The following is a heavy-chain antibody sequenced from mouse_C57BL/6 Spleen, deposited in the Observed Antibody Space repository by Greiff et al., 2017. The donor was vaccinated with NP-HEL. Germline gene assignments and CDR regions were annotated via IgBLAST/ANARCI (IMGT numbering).Heavy chain of an antibody. CDR2: IWSGGST. D-gene: IGHD2-14*01. CDR1: GFSLTSYG. J-gene: IGHJ4*01. V-gene: IGHV2-2*01. Sequence: VQLQQSGPGLVQPSQSLSLTCTVSGFSLTSYGVHWVRQSPGQGLEWLGVIWSGGSTDYNAAFISSLSISKDNSKSQVFFKMNSLQADDTAIYYCARMLGTPCYAMDYWGQGTSVTVSS. CDR3: ARMLGTPCYAMDY.